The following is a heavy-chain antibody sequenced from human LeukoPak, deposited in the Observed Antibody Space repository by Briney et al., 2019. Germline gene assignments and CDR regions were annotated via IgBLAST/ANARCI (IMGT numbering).Heavy chain of an antibody. D-gene: IGHD1-26*01. V-gene: IGHV4-34*01. CDR3: ASLRERSYYARGFDY. J-gene: IGHJ4*02. Sequence: PSETLSLTCAVYGGSFSGYYWSWIRQSPGKGLEWIGEINHSGSTNYNPSLKSRVTISVDTSKNQFSLKLSSVTAADTAVYYCASLRERSYYARGFDYWGQGTLVTVSS. CDR1: GGSFSGYY. CDR2: INHSGST.